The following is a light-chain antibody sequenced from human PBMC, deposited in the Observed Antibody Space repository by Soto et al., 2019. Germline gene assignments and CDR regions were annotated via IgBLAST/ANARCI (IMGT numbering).Light chain of an antibody. V-gene: IGKV3-15*01. CDR3: QHYNSYSEA. Sequence: EIVMTQSPATLSVSPGERVTLSCRASESVSSNLAWYQQKPGQALRLLMYGASTRATGIPARFSGSGSGTEFTLTISSLQPDDFATYYCQHYNSYSEAFGQGTKVDIK. CDR1: ESVSSN. CDR2: GAS. J-gene: IGKJ1*01.